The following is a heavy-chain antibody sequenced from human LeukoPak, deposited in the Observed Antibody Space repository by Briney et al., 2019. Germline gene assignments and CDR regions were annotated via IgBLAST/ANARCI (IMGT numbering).Heavy chain of an antibody. CDR2: LYSDGNT. D-gene: IGHD6-19*01. J-gene: IGHJ4*02. Sequence: SGGSLRLSCAASGFTVITNDMTWVRQAPGKGLEWVSVLYSDGNTKYADSVQGRFTISRDNSKNTLYLEMNSLSPDDTAVYYCARGVEPVAGNTLAYWGQGTLVTVSS. CDR3: ARGVEPVAGNTLAY. CDR1: GFTVITND. V-gene: IGHV3-53*01.